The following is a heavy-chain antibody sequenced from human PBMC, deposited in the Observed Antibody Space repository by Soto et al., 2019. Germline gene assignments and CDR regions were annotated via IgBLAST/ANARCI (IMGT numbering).Heavy chain of an antibody. CDR2: INHSGST. D-gene: IGHD1-7*01. CDR1: GGSFSGYY. J-gene: IGHJ4*02. Sequence: SETLSLTCAVYGGSFSGYYWRWIRQPPGKGLEWIGEINHSGSTNYNPSLKSRVTISVGTSKNQFSLKLSSVTAADTAVYYCARGGRTTGANFGYWGQGTLVTVSS. V-gene: IGHV4-34*01. CDR3: ARGGRTTGANFGY.